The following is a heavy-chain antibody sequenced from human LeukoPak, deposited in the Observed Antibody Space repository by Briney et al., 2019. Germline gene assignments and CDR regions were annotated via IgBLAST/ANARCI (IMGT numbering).Heavy chain of an antibody. CDR2: IYPGDSDT. D-gene: IGHD5-24*01. CDR1: GYSFTDYW. V-gene: IGHV5-51*01. Sequence: GESLKISCKGSGYSFTDYWIGWVRQMPGKGLEWMGIIYPGDSDTRYSPSFLGQVTMSADKSISTAYLHWNTLKASDTAMYYCARERTLRYNSMYNQGDYFDYWGQGTLVTVSS. J-gene: IGHJ4*02. CDR3: ARERTLRYNSMYNQGDYFDY.